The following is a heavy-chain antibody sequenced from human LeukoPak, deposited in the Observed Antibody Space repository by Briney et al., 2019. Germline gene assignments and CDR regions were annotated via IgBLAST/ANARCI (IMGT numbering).Heavy chain of an antibody. CDR1: GDSIRSYY. J-gene: IGHJ4*02. V-gene: IGHV4-38-2*02. CDR3: ARSTYSSGPVDY. CDR2: IYHSGST. D-gene: IGHD6-19*01. Sequence: SETLSLTCIVSGDSIRSYYWTWIRQPPGKGLEWIGTIYHSGSTYYNPSLKSRVTISVDTSKNQFSLKLSSVTAADTAVYYCARSTYSSGPVDYWGQGTLVTVSS.